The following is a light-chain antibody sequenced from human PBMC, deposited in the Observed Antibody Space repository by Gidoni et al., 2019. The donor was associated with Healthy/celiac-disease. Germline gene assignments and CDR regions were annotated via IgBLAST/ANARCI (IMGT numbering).Light chain of an antibody. CDR3: AAWDDSLNGPV. V-gene: IGLV1-44*01. CDR2: SNN. Sequence: LTQPPSRPGTPGQGLTISCSGSSSNIEGNTVTCYQQLPGTAPKLLIYSNNQRPSGVPDRFSGSKSGTSASLAISGLQSEDEADYYCAAWDDSLNGPVFGGGTQLTVL. CDR1: SSNIEGNT. J-gene: IGLJ7*01.